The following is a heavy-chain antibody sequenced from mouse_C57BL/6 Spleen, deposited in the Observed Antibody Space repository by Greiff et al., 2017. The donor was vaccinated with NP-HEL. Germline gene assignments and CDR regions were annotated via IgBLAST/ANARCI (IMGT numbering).Heavy chain of an antibody. D-gene: IGHD1-1*01. Sequence: VKLMESGPELVKPGASVKISCKASGYSFTSYYIHWVKQRPGQGLEWIGWIYPGSGNTKYNEKFKGKATLTADTSSSTAYMQLSSLTSEDSAVYYCARFGYGSSYDYWGQGTTLTVSS. J-gene: IGHJ2*01. CDR1: GYSFTSYY. CDR3: ARFGYGSSYDY. CDR2: IYPGSGNT. V-gene: IGHV1-66*01.